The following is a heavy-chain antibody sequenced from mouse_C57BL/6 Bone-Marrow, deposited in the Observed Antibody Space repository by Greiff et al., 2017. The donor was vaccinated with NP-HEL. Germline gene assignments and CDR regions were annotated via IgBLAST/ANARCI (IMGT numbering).Heavy chain of an antibody. CDR3: ARYPVVATHYYAMDY. Sequence: QVHVKQSGTELVKPGASVKLSCKASGYTFTSYWMHWVKQRPGQGLEWIGNINPSNGGTNYNEKFKSKATLTVDKSSSTAYMQLSSLTSEDSAVYYCARYPVVATHYYAMDYWGQGTSVTVSS. CDR1: GYTFTSYW. V-gene: IGHV1-53*01. CDR2: INPSNGGT. D-gene: IGHD1-1*01. J-gene: IGHJ4*01.